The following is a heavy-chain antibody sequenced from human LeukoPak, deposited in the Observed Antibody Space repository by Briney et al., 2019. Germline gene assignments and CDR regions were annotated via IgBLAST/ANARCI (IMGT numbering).Heavy chain of an antibody. CDR1: GGSFSGYY. CDR2: INHSGST. V-gene: IGHV4-34*01. D-gene: IGHD3-3*01. CDR3: ARDSADTYYDFWSGYYRASPFDP. Sequence: SETLSLTCAVYGGSFSGYYWSWIRQPPGKGLEWIGEINHSGSTNYNPSLKSRVTISVDTSKNQFSLKLSSVTAADTAVYYCARDSADTYYDFWSGYYRASPFDPWGQGTLVTVSS. J-gene: IGHJ5*02.